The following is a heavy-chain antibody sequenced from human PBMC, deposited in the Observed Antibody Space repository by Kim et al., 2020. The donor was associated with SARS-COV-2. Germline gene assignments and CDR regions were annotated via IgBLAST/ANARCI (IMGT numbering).Heavy chain of an antibody. CDR1: GFIFSTFG. CDR3: ARAFEYSTSDPFDI. V-gene: IGHV3-33*01. Sequence: GGSLRLSCEASGFIFSTFGMHWVRQAPGKGLEWVAVIWFGKKSEYYADYVKGRFTISRDNSKNMVYLQMNSLRAEDTAVYYCARAFEYSTSDPFDIWGQG. CDR2: IWFGKKSE. J-gene: IGHJ3*02. D-gene: IGHD6-6*01.